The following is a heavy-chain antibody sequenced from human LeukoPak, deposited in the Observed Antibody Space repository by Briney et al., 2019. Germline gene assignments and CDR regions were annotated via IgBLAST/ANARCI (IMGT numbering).Heavy chain of an antibody. J-gene: IGHJ4*02. D-gene: IGHD5-18*01. CDR1: GFTFSSYW. V-gene: IGHV3-30*18. CDR2: ISYDGSNK. CDR3: AKGRGVEYSYGSYYFDY. Sequence: PGGSLRLSCTASGFTFSSYWMSWVRQAPGKGLEWVAVISYDGSNKYYADSVRGRFTISRDNSKNMLYVQMNSLRAEDTAVYYCAKGRGVEYSYGSYYFDYWGQGTLVTVSS.